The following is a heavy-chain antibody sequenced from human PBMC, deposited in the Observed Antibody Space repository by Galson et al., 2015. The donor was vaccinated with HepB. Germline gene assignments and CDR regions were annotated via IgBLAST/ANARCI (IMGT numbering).Heavy chain of an antibody. CDR1: GFSFSTYG. CDR2: IWYDGSNK. Sequence: SLRLSCAASGFSFSTYGMHWVRQAPGKGLEWVAVIWYDGSNKFYGDSVKGRFTISRDNSKNTLFLQMNSLRVEDTAVYYCARDVRIAATGTTQPWGMDVWGQATTVTVSS. J-gene: IGHJ6*02. V-gene: IGHV3-33*01. CDR3: ARDVRIAATGTTQPWGMDV. D-gene: IGHD6-13*01.